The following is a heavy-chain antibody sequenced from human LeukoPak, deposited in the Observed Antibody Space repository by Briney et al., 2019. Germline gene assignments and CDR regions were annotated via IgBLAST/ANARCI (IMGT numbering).Heavy chain of an antibody. Sequence: SETLSLTCTVSGGSISSYYWSWIRQPPGKGLEWIGYIYYSGSTNYNPSLKSRVTISVDTSKNQFSLKLSSVTAADTAVYYCARDVRGYYYYYMDVWGKGTTVTVSS. CDR1: GGSISSYY. D-gene: IGHD3-10*02. J-gene: IGHJ6*03. CDR3: ARDVRGYYYYYMDV. V-gene: IGHV4-59*01. CDR2: IYYSGST.